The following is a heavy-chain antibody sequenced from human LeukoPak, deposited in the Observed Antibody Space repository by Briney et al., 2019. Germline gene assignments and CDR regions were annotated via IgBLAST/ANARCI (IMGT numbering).Heavy chain of an antibody. J-gene: IGHJ3*02. CDR3: ALGVVTNDAFDI. CDR1: GYTFTSYY. V-gene: IGHV1-46*01. Sequence: ASVKVSCKASGYTFTSYYMHWVRQAPGQGLEWMGIINPSGGSTSYAQKFQGRVTMTRDTSTSTVYMELSSLRSEDTAVYYCALGVVTNDAFDIWAKGQWSPSLQ. CDR2: INPSGGST. D-gene: IGHD4-23*01.